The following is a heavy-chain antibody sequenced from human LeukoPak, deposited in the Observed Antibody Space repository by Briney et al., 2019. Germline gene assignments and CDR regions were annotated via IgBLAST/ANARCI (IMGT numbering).Heavy chain of an antibody. V-gene: IGHV3-53*04. CDR2: IDSGGST. Sequence: GGSLRLSCAASGFTVSNNYMSWVRQAPGKGLEWVSIIDSGGSTYFADSVKGRFTFSRHNSKNTLYLQMNSLRVEDTAVYYCARDRRYGDSPTSKYYYYGMDVWGQGTTVTVSS. D-gene: IGHD4-17*01. CDR1: GFTVSNNY. J-gene: IGHJ6*02. CDR3: ARDRRYGDSPTSKYYYYGMDV.